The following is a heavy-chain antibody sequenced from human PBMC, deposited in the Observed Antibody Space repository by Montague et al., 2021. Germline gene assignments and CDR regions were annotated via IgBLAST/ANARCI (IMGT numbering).Heavy chain of an antibody. D-gene: IGHD3-16*01. V-gene: IGHV4-39*01. CDR1: GVSIGEKSFY. J-gene: IGHJ6*02. CDR3: ARRCYGDPQTDPGPANCALDV. Sequence: SHTLSLTYSVSGVSIGEKSFYWGWVRQAPRRGLEWIGHMFYRGNTYYNPSLQSRVSISVDTSKNQFSLTLTSVTASDTVVYYCARRCYGDPQTDPGPANCALDVWGQGTSVTVSS. CDR2: MFYRGNT.